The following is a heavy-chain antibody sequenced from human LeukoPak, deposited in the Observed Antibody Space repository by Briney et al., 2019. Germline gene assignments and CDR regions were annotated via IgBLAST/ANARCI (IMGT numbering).Heavy chain of an antibody. J-gene: IGHJ4*02. CDR2: ISSRSSTI. CDR3: ARELGYYFDY. CDR1: GFTFSSYA. V-gene: IGHV3-48*02. Sequence: GGSLRLSCAASGFTFSSYAMHWVRQAPGKGLEYISYISSRSSTIYYADSVKGRFTISRDNAKNSLYLQMNSLRDEDTAVYYCARELGYYFDYWGQGTLVTVSS.